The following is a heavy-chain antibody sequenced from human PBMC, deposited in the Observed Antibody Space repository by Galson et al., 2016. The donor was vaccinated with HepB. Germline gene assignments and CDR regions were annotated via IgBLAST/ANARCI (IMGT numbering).Heavy chain of an antibody. D-gene: IGHD6-6*01. CDR3: ARSSIPARQPAPFDY. J-gene: IGHJ4*02. CDR1: AYSFTSHW. CDR2: IFPADSET. Sequence: QSGAEVKEPGESLKISCKGSAYSFTSHWIGWMRQMPGKGLEWMGIIFPADSETRYSPSFQGQVTISADKSISTAYLQWGSLKASDTAMYYCARSSIPARQPAPFDYWGQGTVVTVSS. V-gene: IGHV5-51*03.